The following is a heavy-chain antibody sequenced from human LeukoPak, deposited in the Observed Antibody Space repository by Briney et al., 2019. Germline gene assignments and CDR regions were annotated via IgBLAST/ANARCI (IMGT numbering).Heavy chain of an antibody. Sequence: SETLSLTCAVYGGSFSGYYWSWIRQPPGKRLEWIGEINHSGSTNYNPSLKSRVTISVDTSKNQFSLKLSSVTAADTAVYYCARISEIAAAGVDYWGQGTLVTVSS. V-gene: IGHV4-34*01. CDR1: GGSFSGYY. D-gene: IGHD6-13*01. CDR3: ARISEIAAAGVDY. J-gene: IGHJ4*02. CDR2: INHSGST.